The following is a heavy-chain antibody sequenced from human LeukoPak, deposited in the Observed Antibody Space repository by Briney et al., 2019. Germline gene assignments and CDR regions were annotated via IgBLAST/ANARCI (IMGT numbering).Heavy chain of an antibody. CDR3: ARADYYGSGSYYAGVLDY. D-gene: IGHD3-10*01. CDR2: INPSGGST. J-gene: IGHJ4*02. V-gene: IGHV1-46*01. CDR1: GYSFTSYY. Sequence: ASVKVSCKASGYSFTSYYMHWVRQAPGQGLEWMGIINPSGGSTSYAQKFQGRVTMTRDTSTSTVYMELSSLRSEDTAVYYCARADYYGSGSYYAGVLDYWGQGTLVTVSS.